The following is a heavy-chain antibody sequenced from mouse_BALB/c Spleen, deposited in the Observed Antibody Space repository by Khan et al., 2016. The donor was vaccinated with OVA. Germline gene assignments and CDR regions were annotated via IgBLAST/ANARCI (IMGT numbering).Heavy chain of an antibody. Sequence: EVQLQESGGGLVKPGGSLKLSCAASGFTFSDYYMYWVRQTPEKRLEWVATISDDGSYTYYPDSVKGRFTISRDDAKNNLYLQMSSLKSEDTAMYYCARGYYGDPFAYWGQGTLVTVSA. J-gene: IGHJ3*01. CDR1: GFTFSDYY. D-gene: IGHD2-13*01. CDR3: ARGYYGDPFAY. V-gene: IGHV5-4*02. CDR2: ISDDGSYT.